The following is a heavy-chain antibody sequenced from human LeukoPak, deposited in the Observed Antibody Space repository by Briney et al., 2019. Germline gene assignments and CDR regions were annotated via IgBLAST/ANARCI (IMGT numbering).Heavy chain of an antibody. D-gene: IGHD3-9*01. J-gene: IGHJ4*02. CDR3: ARLLILTGYYCFDY. V-gene: IGHV4-59*05. Sequence: SETLSLTCTVSGGSISSYYWSWIRQPPGKGLEWIGSIYYSGSTYYNPSLKSRVTISVDTSKNQFSLKLSSVTAADTAVYYCARLLILTGYYCFDYWGQGTLVTVSS. CDR2: IYYSGST. CDR1: GGSISSYY.